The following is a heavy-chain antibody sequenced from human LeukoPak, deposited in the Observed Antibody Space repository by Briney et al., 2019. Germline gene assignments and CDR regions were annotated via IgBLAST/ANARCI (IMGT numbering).Heavy chain of an antibody. Sequence: GRSVRLSCAASGFTFSSYAMQWVRQAPGKGPEWGAVISYEGSNKYYADSVKGRFTISRDNSKNTLYLHMNSLRAEDTAVYYCARDSTYYYDSGSSGPHYFDYWGQGTLVPDSS. CDR3: ARDSTYYYDSGSSGPHYFDY. V-gene: IGHV3-30*01. CDR1: GFTFSSYA. CDR2: ISYEGSNK. J-gene: IGHJ4*02. D-gene: IGHD3-10*01.